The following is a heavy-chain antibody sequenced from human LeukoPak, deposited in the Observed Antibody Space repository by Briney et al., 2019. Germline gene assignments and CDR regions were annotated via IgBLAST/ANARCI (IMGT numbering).Heavy chain of an antibody. D-gene: IGHD3-22*01. CDR2: ISGSGGST. J-gene: IGHJ4*02. CDR1: GFTFSTYW. V-gene: IGHV3-23*01. Sequence: GGSLRLSCAASGFTFSTYWMHWVRQAPGKGLEWVSAISGSGGSTYYADSVKGRFTISRDNSKNTLYLQMNSLRAEDTAVYYCAKVPITYYYDSSGYQSGYWGQGTLVTVSS. CDR3: AKVPITYYYDSSGYQSGY.